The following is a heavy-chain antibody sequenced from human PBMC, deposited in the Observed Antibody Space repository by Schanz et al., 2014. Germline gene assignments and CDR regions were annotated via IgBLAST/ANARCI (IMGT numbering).Heavy chain of an antibody. CDR3: AKDLNRVATAPQS. V-gene: IGHV3-23*04. Sequence: EVQLVESGGGLIQPGGSLRLSCAVSGFTVNTNYMSWVRQAPGKGLEWVAGISGSGGSTDYADSVKGRFIIPRDNSKNTLYLQMNSLRAEDTAVYYCAKDLNRVATAPQSWGQGTLVTVAS. CDR1: GFTVNTNY. J-gene: IGHJ5*02. D-gene: IGHD5-12*01. CDR2: ISGSGGST.